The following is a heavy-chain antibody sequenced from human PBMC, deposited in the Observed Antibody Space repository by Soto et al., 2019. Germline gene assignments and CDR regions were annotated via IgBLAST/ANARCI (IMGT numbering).Heavy chain of an antibody. D-gene: IGHD6-6*01. V-gene: IGHV1-8*01. Sequence: ASVKVSCKASGYTLPSFVFNWGRQATEQGLEWMGWMNPNSGNTGYAQKFQGRVTMTRNTSISTAYMELSSLRSEDTAVYYCARSESIAARPGWFDPWGQGTLVTVSS. CDR2: MNPNSGNT. CDR3: ARSESIAARPGWFDP. J-gene: IGHJ5*02. CDR1: GYTLPSFV.